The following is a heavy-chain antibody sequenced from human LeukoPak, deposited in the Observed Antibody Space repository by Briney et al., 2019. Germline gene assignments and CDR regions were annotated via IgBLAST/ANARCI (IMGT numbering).Heavy chain of an antibody. Sequence: ASVKVSCKASGYTFTGYYMHWVRQAPGQGLEWMGWISTYNGHTNSAQKLQGRVTMTTDTSTSTAYMEVRSLRSDDTAVYYCARAVPSGYSSSLNYYFSYMDVWGKGTTVTVSS. CDR1: GYTFTGYY. J-gene: IGHJ6*03. V-gene: IGHV1-18*04. CDR3: ARAVPSGYSSSLNYYFSYMDV. D-gene: IGHD6-13*01. CDR2: ISTYNGHT.